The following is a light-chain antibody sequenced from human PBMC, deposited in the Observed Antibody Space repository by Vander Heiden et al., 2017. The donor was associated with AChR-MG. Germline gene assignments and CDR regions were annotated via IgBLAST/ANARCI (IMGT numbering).Light chain of an antibody. CDR3: QVWNSSSDNYV. J-gene: IGLJ1*01. V-gene: IGLV3-21*02. CDR1: NFGSKG. CDR2: YDS. Sequence: SSVLTPPPSVSVAPGQSARITCGENNFGSKGVDWYQQKPGQAPLLVIYYDSDRPSGIPERFSGFNSGNTATLTISRVEAGDEADYYCQVWNSSSDNYVFGTGTKVTVL.